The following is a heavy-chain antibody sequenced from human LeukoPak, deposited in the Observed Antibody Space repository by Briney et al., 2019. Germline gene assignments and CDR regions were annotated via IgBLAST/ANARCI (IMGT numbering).Heavy chain of an antibody. CDR1: GFTFSSYG. CDR2: ISYDGSNK. V-gene: IGHV3-30*18. CDR3: AKGECSGGSCYSDWFDP. D-gene: IGHD2-15*01. Sequence: GGSLRLSCAASGFTFSSYGMHWVRQAPGEGLEWVAVISYDGSNKYYADSVKGRFTISRDNSKNTLYLQMNSLRAEDTAVYYCAKGECSGGSCYSDWFDPWGQGTLVTVSS. J-gene: IGHJ5*02.